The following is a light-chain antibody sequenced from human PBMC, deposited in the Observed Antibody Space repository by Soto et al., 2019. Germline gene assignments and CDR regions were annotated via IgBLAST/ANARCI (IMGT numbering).Light chain of an antibody. CDR2: EVS. V-gene: IGLV2-14*01. CDR3: SSYRTGSRV. CDR1: NNDVGAYTY. J-gene: IGLJ2*01. Sequence: QSALTQPASVSGSPGQSITISCTGTNNDVGAYTYVYWYQQHPGKAPRLIIYEVSERPSGVSNRFSGSKSGNTASLVISGLQAEDEADYYCSSYRTGSRVFGGGTKVTVL.